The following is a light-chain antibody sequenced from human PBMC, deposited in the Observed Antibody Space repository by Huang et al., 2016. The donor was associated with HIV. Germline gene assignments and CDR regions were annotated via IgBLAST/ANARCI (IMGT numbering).Light chain of an antibody. J-gene: IGKJ4*01. CDR2: GAS. V-gene: IGKV3-20*01. CDR1: QSVSSSY. Sequence: EIVLTQSPSTLSLSPGERATLSCRASQSVSSSYLAWYQQKPGQAPRLLISGASSRATRIPDRFSGSGSGTDFTLTISRLEPEDFAVYYCQQYGSSPWLTFGGGTKVEIK. CDR3: QQYGSSPWLT.